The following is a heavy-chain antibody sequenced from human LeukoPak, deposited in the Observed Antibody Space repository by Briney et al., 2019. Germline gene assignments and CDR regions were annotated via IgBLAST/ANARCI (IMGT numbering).Heavy chain of an antibody. CDR2: IYSDGST. V-gene: IGHV3-53*01. D-gene: IGHD6-13*01. CDR1: GFTVSSGY. J-gene: IGHJ4*02. CDR3: ARVSAAGTEYFDY. Sequence: GGSLRLSCAASGFTVSSGYMSWVRQAPGKGLQWVSLIYSDGSTFYADSVRGRFTISRDNFKNTLYLQMDGLRAEDTAVYYCARVSAAGTEYFDYWGQGTLVTVSS.